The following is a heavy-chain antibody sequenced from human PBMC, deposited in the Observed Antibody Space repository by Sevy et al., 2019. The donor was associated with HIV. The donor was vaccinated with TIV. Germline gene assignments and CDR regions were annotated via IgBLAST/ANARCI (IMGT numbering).Heavy chain of an antibody. V-gene: IGHV3-30*04. CDR3: ARDGISSGWYRGYYFDY. D-gene: IGHD6-19*01. CDR1: RFTFSSYA. CDR2: ISYDGTGI. J-gene: IGHJ4*02. Sequence: GGSLRLSCAASRFTFSSYAIHWVRQAPGKGLEWVAFISYDGTGIYYADSVKGRFTISRDNSKNTLFLQMNSLRAEDTAVYYCARDGISSGWYRGYYFDYWGQGTLVTVSS.